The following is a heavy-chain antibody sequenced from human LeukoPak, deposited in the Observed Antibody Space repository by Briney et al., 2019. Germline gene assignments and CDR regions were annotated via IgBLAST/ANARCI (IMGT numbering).Heavy chain of an antibody. J-gene: IGHJ4*02. CDR3: AKDVAPDSGWDLDY. CDR1: GFTFSTYS. V-gene: IGHV3-23*01. Sequence: GGPLRLSCAASGFTFSTYSMTWVRQAPGKGLEWVSGIFNSGDKTFYADSVKGRFTTSRDNSKNTLYLQMNSLRAEDTAVYYCAKDVAPDSGWDLDYWGQGTLVTVSS. D-gene: IGHD6-19*01. CDR2: IFNSGDKT.